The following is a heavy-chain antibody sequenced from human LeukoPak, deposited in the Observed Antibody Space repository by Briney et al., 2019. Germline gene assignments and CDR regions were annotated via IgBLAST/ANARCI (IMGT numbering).Heavy chain of an antibody. Sequence: GGSLRLSCAGSGFIFSNAWMNWVRQAPGNGLEWVGRVKSKYDGGTTDYAAHAKGRFTISRDDSKNTVYLQMNSLKTEDTAVYYCNTGGYYFDYWGQGTLVTVSS. V-gene: IGHV3-15*01. J-gene: IGHJ4*02. CDR3: NTGGYYFDY. CDR1: GFIFSNAW. CDR2: VKSKYDGGTT.